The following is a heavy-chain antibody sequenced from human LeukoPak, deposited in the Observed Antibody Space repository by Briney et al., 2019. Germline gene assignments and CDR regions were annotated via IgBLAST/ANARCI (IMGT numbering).Heavy chain of an antibody. CDR2: INPSGGST. J-gene: IGHJ3*02. CDR3: ARPRKDYYDSSGYRPAAFDI. Sequence: GASVKVSCKASGYTFTSYYMHWVRQAPGQGLEWMGIINPSGGSTSYAQKFQGRVTMTRDTSTSTVYMELSSLRSEDTAVYYCARPRKDYYDSSGYRPAAFDIWGQGTMVTVSS. CDR1: GYTFTSYY. V-gene: IGHV1-46*01. D-gene: IGHD3-22*01.